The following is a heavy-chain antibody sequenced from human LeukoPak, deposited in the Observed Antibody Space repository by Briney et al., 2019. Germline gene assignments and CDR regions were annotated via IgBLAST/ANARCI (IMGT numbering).Heavy chain of an antibody. J-gene: IGHJ4*02. CDR1: GYSISSGYY. V-gene: IGHV4-38-2*01. CDR3: ARRGAYCGGDCYFDY. CDR2: IYHSGST. Sequence: SETLSLTCAVSGYSISSGYYWGWIRPPPGKGLEWIGSIYHSGSTYYNPSLKSRVTISVDTSKNQFSLKLSSVTAADTAVYYCARRGAYCGGDCYFDYWGQGTLVTVSS. D-gene: IGHD2-21*01.